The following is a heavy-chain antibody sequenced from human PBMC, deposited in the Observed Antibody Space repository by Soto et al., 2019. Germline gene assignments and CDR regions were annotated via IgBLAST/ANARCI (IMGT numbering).Heavy chain of an antibody. V-gene: IGHV4-4*07. CDR2: ISTSGNT. D-gene: IGHD3-16*01. J-gene: IGHJ5*02. Sequence: WTWIRQSAGNGLEWIGRISTSGNTNYNPSLNSRLTMSVDTSKNQDSLKLTSVTAADTAVYYCAREGGVPALGDPWGQGTLVTVSS. CDR3: AREGGVPALGDP.